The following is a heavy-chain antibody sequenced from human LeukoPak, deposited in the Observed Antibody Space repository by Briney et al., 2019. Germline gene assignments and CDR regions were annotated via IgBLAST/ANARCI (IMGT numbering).Heavy chain of an antibody. CDR2: IKQDGSEK. D-gene: IGHD1-26*01. CDR3: ARLLQGVAFDY. J-gene: IGHJ4*02. V-gene: IGHV3-7*01. Sequence: PGGSLRLSCAASRFTFSSYWMSWLPQAPGKGLEGVANIKQDGSEKYYVDSVKGRFTISRDNAKNSLYLQMNSLRAEDTAVYYCARLLQGVAFDYWGQGTLVTVSS. CDR1: RFTFSSYW.